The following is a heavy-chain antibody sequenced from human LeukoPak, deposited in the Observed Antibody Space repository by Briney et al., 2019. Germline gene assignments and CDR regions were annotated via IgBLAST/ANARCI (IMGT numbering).Heavy chain of an antibody. CDR1: GFTFSDYY. CDR3: AKGAFGELLDYYYYYMDV. V-gene: IGHV3-11*01. CDR2: ISSSGSTI. D-gene: IGHD3-10*01. J-gene: IGHJ6*03. Sequence: GGSLRLSCAASGFTFSDYYMSWIRQAPGKGLEWVSYISSSGSTIYYADSVKGRFTISRDNAKNSLYLQMNSLRAEDTALYYCAKGAFGELLDYYYYYMDVWGKGTTVTISS.